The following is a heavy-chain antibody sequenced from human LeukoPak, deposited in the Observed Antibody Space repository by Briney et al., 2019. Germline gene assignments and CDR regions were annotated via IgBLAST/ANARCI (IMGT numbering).Heavy chain of an antibody. V-gene: IGHV3-23*01. Sequence: GGSLRLSCAASGFTFSSYAMSWVRQAPGKGPEWVSAISGSGGSTYYADSVKGRFTISRDNSKNTLYLQMNSLRAEDTAVYYCATEPRNYYYYFMDVWVKGTTVSVS. J-gene: IGHJ6*03. CDR2: ISGSGGST. D-gene: IGHD1-14*01. CDR3: ATEPRNYYYYFMDV. CDR1: GFTFSSYA.